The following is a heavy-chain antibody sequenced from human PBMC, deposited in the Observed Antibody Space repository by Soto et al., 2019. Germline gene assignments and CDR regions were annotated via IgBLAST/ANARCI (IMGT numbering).Heavy chain of an antibody. D-gene: IGHD2-15*01. CDR3: ARGVVAATGGMDF. V-gene: IGHV4-59*01. CDR2: IYYSGGT. J-gene: IGHJ6*01. Sequence: SETLSLTCTVSGGSISSYYWSWIRQPPGKGLEWIGYIYYSGGTNYNPSLKSRVTISVDTSKNQFSLKLSSGTAADTAVYYCARGVVAATGGMDFWGQGTTVTVSS. CDR1: GGSISSYY.